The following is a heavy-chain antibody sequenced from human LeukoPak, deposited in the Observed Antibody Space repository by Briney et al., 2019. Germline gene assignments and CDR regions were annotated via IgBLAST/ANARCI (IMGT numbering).Heavy chain of an antibody. Sequence: PGGSLRLSCAVSGFTFSDYYMDWVRQAPGKGLEWVGRIRNKANSYTTEYAASVKGRFTISRDDSKNSPYLQMNSLKAEDTAMYYCARGVLWSGYFYFDYWGQGTLVTVSS. J-gene: IGHJ4*02. CDR2: IRNKANSYTT. D-gene: IGHD3-3*01. CDR3: ARGVLWSGYFYFDY. CDR1: GFTFSDYY. V-gene: IGHV3-72*01.